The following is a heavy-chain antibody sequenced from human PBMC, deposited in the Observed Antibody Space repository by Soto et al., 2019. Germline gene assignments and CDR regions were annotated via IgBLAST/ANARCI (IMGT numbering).Heavy chain of an antibody. CDR3: ARDQGFRVVINSNWFDP. Sequence: GASVKVSCKASGYTFSRYGIMWVRQAPGQGLEWMGRISAYNGNTNSAEKLRGRLTMTTDASTTTAYMELRSLRSDDTAIYYCARDQGFRVVINSNWFDPWGQGTLVTVSS. V-gene: IGHV1-18*01. CDR1: GYTFSRYG. J-gene: IGHJ5*02. CDR2: ISAYNGNT. D-gene: IGHD2-21*01.